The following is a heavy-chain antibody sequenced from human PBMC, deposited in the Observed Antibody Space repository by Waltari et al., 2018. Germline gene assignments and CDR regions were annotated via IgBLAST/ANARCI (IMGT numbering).Heavy chain of an antibody. V-gene: IGHV3-7*01. CDR1: GFTFSSYW. CDR2: IKQDGSRK. CDR3: ARTFMVATWDY. D-gene: IGHD5-12*01. J-gene: IGHJ4*02. Sequence: EVQLVESGGGLVQPGGSLRLSCAASGFTFSSYWMSWVRQAPWKGLERVANIKQDGSRKYDVDSVKDRFTISRDNAKNSLYLQMNSLRAEYTAVYYCARTFMVATWDYWGQGTLVTVSS.